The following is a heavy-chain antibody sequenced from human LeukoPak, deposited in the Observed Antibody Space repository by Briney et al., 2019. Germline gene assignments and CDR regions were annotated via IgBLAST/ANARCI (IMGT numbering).Heavy chain of an antibody. V-gene: IGHV4-38-2*02. CDR1: GYSISSGYF. D-gene: IGHD6-13*01. Sequence: SETLSLTCTVSGYSISSGYFWGWIRQPPGKGLECIGTIYHSGSTYYNPSLKSRVTISVDTSKNQFSLKLNSVTAADTAVYYCARIYSSSRFLNWFDPWGQGTLVTVSS. CDR3: ARIYSSSRFLNWFDP. J-gene: IGHJ5*02. CDR2: IYHSGST.